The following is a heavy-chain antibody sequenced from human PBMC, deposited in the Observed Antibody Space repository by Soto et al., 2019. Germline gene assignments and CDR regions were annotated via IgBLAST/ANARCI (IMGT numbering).Heavy chain of an antibody. Sequence: QPGGSLRLSCAASGFTFSSYWMSWVRQSPGKGLEWVANIKQDGSEKYYVDSVKGRFTISRDNAKNSLYLQMNSRRAEDTAVYYCARVIIVGAHFAYWGQGTLVTVS. D-gene: IGHD1-26*01. V-gene: IGHV3-7*03. CDR2: IKQDGSEK. CDR3: ARVIIVGAHFAY. J-gene: IGHJ4*02. CDR1: GFTFSSYW.